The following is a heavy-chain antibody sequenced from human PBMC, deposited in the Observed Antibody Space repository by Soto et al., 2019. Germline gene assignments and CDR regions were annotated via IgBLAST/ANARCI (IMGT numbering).Heavy chain of an antibody. CDR3: ARSQVGRPLNV. CDR2: INPSGGST. CDR1: RYTFTNFY. J-gene: IGHJ6*04. Sequence: ASVKVSCKASRYTFTNFYIHWLRQAPGQGLEWMGIINPSGGSTTYPQKFQGRVTMTRDTSTSTVHMELITLRSEDTAVYYCARSQVGRPLNVCRTGTTVTLSS. V-gene: IGHV1-46*01. D-gene: IGHD1-26*01.